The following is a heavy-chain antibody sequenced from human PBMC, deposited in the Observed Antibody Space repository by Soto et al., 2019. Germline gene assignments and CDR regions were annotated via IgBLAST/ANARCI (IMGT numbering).Heavy chain of an antibody. J-gene: IGHJ4*02. CDR1: GGSISSGGYY. V-gene: IGHV4-30-4*08. CDR3: ARVTPPTTDFDYWTGYYTHDY. CDR2: IYYSGST. D-gene: IGHD3-3*01. Sequence: SETLSLTCTVSGGSISSGGYYWSWIRQHPGKGLEWIGYIYYSGSTYYNPSLKSRVIISVDTSKNQISLKVRSVTAADTAVYFRARVTPPTTDFDYWTGYYTHDYWGQGALVTVSS.